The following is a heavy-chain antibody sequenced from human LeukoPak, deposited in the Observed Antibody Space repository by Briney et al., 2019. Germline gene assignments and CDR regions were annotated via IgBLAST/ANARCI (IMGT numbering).Heavy chain of an antibody. J-gene: IGHJ4*02. Sequence: SETLSLTCTVSGGSISSSSYYWGWIRQPPGKGLEWIGSIYYSGSTYYNLSLKSRVTISVDTSKNQFSLKLSSVTAADTAVYYCATGSYYNVGFDYWGQGTLVTVSS. CDR1: GGSISSSSYY. CDR3: ATGSYYNVGFDY. CDR2: IYYSGST. V-gene: IGHV4-39*01. D-gene: IGHD3-10*01.